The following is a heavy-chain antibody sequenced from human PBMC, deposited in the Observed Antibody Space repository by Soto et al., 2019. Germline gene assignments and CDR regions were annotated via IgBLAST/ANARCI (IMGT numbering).Heavy chain of an antibody. CDR2: ISSSSSYI. CDR1: GFTFSSYS. D-gene: IGHD6-25*01. J-gene: IGHJ6*02. CDR3: AKTRGYSYYYGMNV. V-gene: IGHV3-21*01. Sequence: GGSLRLSCAASGFTFSSYSMNWVRQAPGKGLEWFSSISSSSSYIYYVDSVKGRFTISRDNAKNTVYLQMNNLRVEDTAVYYCAKTRGYSYYYGMNVWGQGTTVTVSS.